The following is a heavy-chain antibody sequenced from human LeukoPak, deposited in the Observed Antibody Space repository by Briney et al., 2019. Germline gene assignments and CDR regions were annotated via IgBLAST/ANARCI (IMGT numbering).Heavy chain of an antibody. V-gene: IGHV4-61*01. CDR2: IYYSGST. J-gene: IGHJ3*02. CDR1: GGSVSSGSYY. Sequence: SETPSLTCTVSGGSVSSGSYYWSWIRQPPGKGLEWIGYIYYSGSTNYNPSLKSRVTISVDTSKNQFSLKLSSVTAADTAVYYCARDLGGSGSYRGLAFDIWGQGTMVTVSS. CDR3: ARDLGGSGSYRGLAFDI. D-gene: IGHD3-10*01.